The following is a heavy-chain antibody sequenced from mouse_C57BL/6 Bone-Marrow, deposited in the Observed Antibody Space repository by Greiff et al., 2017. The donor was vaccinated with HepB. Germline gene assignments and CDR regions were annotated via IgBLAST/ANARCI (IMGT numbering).Heavy chain of an antibody. J-gene: IGHJ1*03. CDR1: GYTFTSYW. CDR3: AGDYYCSSYRWYFDV. CDR2: IHPNSGST. Sequence: QVQLQQPGAELVKPGASVKLSCKASGYTFTSYWMHWVKQRPGQGLEWIGMIHPNSGSTNYNEKFKSKATLTVDKSSSTAYMQLSSLTSEDSAVYYCAGDYYCSSYRWYFDVWGTGTTVTVSS. V-gene: IGHV1-64*01. D-gene: IGHD1-1*01.